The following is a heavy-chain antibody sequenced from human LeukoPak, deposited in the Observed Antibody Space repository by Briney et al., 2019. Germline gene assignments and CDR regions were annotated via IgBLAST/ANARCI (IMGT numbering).Heavy chain of an antibody. CDR3: ARGLGYYYDSSGYGGFDY. CDR2: ISSSGSTI. CDR1: GFTFSDYY. J-gene: IGHJ4*02. V-gene: IGHV3-11*04. Sequence: GSLRLSCAASGFTFSDYYMSWIRQAPGKGLEWVSYISSSGSTIYYADSVKGRFTISRDNAKNSLYLQMNSLRAEDTAVYYCARGLGYYYDSSGYGGFDYWGQGTLVTVSP. D-gene: IGHD3-22*01.